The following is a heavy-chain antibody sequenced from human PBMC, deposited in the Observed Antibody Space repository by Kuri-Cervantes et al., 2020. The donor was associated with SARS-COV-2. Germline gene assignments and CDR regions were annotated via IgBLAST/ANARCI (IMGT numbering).Heavy chain of an antibody. CDR3: ARDRKVRISGSGYPYYYYYGMDV. V-gene: IGHV1-18*04. CDR2: ISAYNGNT. J-gene: IGHJ6*02. Sequence: ASVKVSCKASGYTFTSYGISWVRQAPGQGLEWMGWISAYNGNTNYAQKLQGRVTMTTDTSTSTAYMELRSLRSDDTAVYYCARDRKVRISGSGYPYYYYYGMDVWGQGTTVTVSS. CDR1: GYTFTSYG. D-gene: IGHD3-10*01.